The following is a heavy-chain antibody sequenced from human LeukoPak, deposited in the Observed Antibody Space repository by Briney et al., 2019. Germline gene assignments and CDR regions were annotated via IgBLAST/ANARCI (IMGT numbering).Heavy chain of an antibody. J-gene: IGHJ2*01. V-gene: IGHV4-61*02. CDR2: IYTSGST. Sequence: PSETLSLTCTVSGGSIGSGSYYWSWIRQPAGKGLEWIGRIYTSGSTNYNPSLQNRVTISVDTSKSHFSLTLSSVTAADTAVYYCARDPVFWGDWYFDLWGRGTLVTVSS. CDR3: ARDPVFWGDWYFDL. CDR1: GGSIGSGSYY. D-gene: IGHD3-16*01.